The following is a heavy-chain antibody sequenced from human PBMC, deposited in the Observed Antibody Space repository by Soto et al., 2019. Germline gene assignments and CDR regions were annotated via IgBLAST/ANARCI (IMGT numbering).Heavy chain of an antibody. CDR2: IIPIFGTA. CDR3: AEGRYSSGWAGYYGMDV. CDR1: GGTFSSYA. Sequence: SVKVSCKASGGTFSSYAISWVRQAPGQGLEWMGGIIPIFGTANYAQKFQGRVTITADESTSTAYMELSSLRSEDTAVYYCAEGRYSSGWAGYYGMDVCRRRTTGTV. D-gene: IGHD6-19*01. V-gene: IGHV1-69*13. J-gene: IGHJ6*02.